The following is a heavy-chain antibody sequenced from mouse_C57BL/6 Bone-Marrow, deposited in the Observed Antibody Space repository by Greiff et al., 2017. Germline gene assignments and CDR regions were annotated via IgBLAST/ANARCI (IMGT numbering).Heavy chain of an antibody. V-gene: IGHV1-55*01. CDR2: IYPGSGST. CDR1: GYTFTSYW. Sequence: QVQLQQPGAELVKPGASVKMSCKASGYTFTSYWIPWVKQRPGQGLEWIGDIYPGSGSTNYNEKFKSKATLTVDTSSSTAYMQLSSLTSEDSAVYYCAISTYDWGYYDYDAFAYWGQGTLLTVSA. J-gene: IGHJ3*01. D-gene: IGHD2-4*01. CDR3: AISTYDWGYYDYDAFAY.